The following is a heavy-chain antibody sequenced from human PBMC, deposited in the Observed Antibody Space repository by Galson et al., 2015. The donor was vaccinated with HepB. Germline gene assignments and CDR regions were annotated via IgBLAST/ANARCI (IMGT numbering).Heavy chain of an antibody. CDR1: GGSFSSYY. D-gene: IGHD3-10*01. J-gene: IGHJ3*02. V-gene: IGHV4-59*01. Sequence: LTCAVYGGSFSSYYWSWIRQPPGKGLEWIGYIYYSGSTNYNPSLKSRVTISVDTSKNQFSLKLSSVTAADTAVYYCAREGYGSGGIAFDIWGQGTMVTVSS. CDR3: AREGYGSGGIAFDI. CDR2: IYYSGST.